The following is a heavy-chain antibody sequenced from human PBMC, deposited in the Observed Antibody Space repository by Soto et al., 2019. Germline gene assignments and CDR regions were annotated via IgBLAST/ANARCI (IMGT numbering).Heavy chain of an antibody. CDR3: ARDQFLDAFDI. J-gene: IGHJ3*02. V-gene: IGHV3-30-3*01. D-gene: IGHD2-21*01. Sequence: QVQLVESGGSVVQPGRSLRLSCAASGFIFSSYSMHWVRQAPGKGLEWVAMISNDGSNKDYVDSVKGRFTISRDNSNNTLSLQMNSVRAEDTAVYYCARDQFLDAFDIWGQGTMVTVSS. CDR1: GFIFSSYS. CDR2: ISNDGSNK.